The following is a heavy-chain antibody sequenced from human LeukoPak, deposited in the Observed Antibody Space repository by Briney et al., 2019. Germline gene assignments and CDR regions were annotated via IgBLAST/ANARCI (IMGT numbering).Heavy chain of an antibody. CDR1: GGSISSYY. D-gene: IGHD4-11*01. V-gene: IGHV4-4*07. CDR3: ARGASTVTSRALDY. CDR2: SYTSGST. Sequence: SETLSLTCTVSGGSISSYYWSWIRQPAGEGLEWIGRSYTSGSTNYNPSLESRVTMSVDTSKNQLSLKLSSVTAADTAVYYCARGASTVTSRALDYWGQGTRVTVSS. J-gene: IGHJ4*02.